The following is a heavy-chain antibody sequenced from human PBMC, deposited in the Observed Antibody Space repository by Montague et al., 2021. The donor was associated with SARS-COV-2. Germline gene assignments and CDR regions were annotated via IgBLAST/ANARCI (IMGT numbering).Heavy chain of an antibody. D-gene: IGHD5-18*01. CDR1: GFTLNYCA. V-gene: IGHV3-23*01. Sequence: SLRLSCAASGFTLNYCAMSWVRQAPGKGLEWVSAISGSGGSTYYADSVKGRFTISRDNSKNTLYLQMNTLRAEDTAVYYCAKSQTNTAMDLFDYWGQGTLVTVSS. CDR3: AKSQTNTAMDLFDY. J-gene: IGHJ4*02. CDR2: ISGSGGST.